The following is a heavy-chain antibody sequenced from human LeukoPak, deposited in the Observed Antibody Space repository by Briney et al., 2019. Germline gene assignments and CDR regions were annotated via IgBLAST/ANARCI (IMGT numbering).Heavy chain of an antibody. D-gene: IGHD4-11*01. CDR1: WFGLTRRVG. CDR3: ARDAGTPTVTHYYGMDV. V-gene: IGHV4-59*01. Sequence: LLTPTHTLTLTCTFSWFGLTRRVGGGWIRQPLGKGLVGIGYIYCSGSTNYNPSLKSRVTISVDTSKTQFYLKLSSVTAADTAVYYCARDAGTPTVTHYYGMDVWGQGNTVTVSS. J-gene: IGHJ6*02. CDR2: IYCSGST.